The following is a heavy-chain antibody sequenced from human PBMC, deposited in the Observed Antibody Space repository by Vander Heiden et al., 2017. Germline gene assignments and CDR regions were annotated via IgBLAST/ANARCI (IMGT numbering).Heavy chain of an antibody. CDR3: AKSAVGGDYVPYYYGMDV. J-gene: IGHJ6*02. V-gene: IGHV3-23*01. D-gene: IGHD4-17*01. Sequence: EVQLLESGGGLVQPGGSLRLSCAASGFTFSSYAMGWVRQAPGKGLEWVSAISGSGGSTYYADSVKGRFTISRDNSKNTLYLQMNSLRAEDTAVYYCAKSAVGGDYVPYYYGMDVWGQGTTVTVSS. CDR1: GFTFSSYA. CDR2: ISGSGGST.